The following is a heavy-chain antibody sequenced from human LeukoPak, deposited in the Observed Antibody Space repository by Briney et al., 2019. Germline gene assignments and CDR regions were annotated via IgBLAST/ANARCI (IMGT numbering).Heavy chain of an antibody. CDR3: VRGGIRGVLMEY. CDR2: IKQDGSEK. Sequence: PGGSLRLSCAASGFTFLNYWMTWVRQAPGKGLEWVANIKQDGSEKYYVDSVKGRFTISRDNAKNSLYLQMNSLRADDTAVYYCVRGGIRGVLMEYWGQGTLVTVSS. D-gene: IGHD3-10*01. J-gene: IGHJ4*02. V-gene: IGHV3-7*05. CDR1: GFTFLNYW.